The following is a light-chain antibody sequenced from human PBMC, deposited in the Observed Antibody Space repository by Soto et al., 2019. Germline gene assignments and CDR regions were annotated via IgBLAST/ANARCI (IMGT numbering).Light chain of an antibody. V-gene: IGKV3-20*01. CDR3: QQYAGSPPT. J-gene: IGKJ1*01. CDR2: GAS. CDR1: QSVSSNF. Sequence: VLRQSSWTRSLSRGGGATGSCRASQSVSSNFLAWYQQKRGQAPRLLIYGASSRATGIPDRFSGSGYGTDFNLTISRLEPEDFAVYSCQQYAGSPPTFGQGTKVDIK.